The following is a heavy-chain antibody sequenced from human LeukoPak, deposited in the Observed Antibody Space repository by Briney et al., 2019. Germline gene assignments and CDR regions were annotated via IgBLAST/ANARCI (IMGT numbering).Heavy chain of an antibody. Sequence: GGSLRLSCAASRFTFSSYGMHWVRQAPGKGLEWVAVISYDGSNKYYADSVKGRFTISRDNSKNTLYLQMNSLRAEDTAVYYCAKVFSKSSSWYSVHYWGQGTLVTVSS. V-gene: IGHV3-30*18. CDR1: RFTFSSYG. CDR3: AKVFSKSSSWYSVHY. CDR2: ISYDGSNK. D-gene: IGHD6-13*01. J-gene: IGHJ4*02.